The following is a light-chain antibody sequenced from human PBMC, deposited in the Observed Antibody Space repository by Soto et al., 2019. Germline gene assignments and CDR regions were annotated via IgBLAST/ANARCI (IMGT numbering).Light chain of an antibody. V-gene: IGKV3-20*01. CDR1: QSVNSNY. CDR3: QQYSSSPPEFT. Sequence: EIVLTQSPGTLSVSPGERVTLSCRASQSVNSNYLAWYQQRPGQAPRLLIFGASYRATGIPDRFSGSGSGXXXXXXXXXLEPEDFAVYYCQQYSSSPPEFTFGPGTKVDSK. CDR2: GAS. J-gene: IGKJ3*01.